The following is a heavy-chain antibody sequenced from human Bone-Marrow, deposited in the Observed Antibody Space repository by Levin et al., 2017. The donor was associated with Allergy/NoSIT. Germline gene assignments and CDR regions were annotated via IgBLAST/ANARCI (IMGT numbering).Heavy chain of an antibody. CDR1: GFSFSRST. Sequence: GESLKISCSASGFSFSRSTMHWVRQAPGQGLEHVSAIDSNGHSIDYAGSVKGRFTISRDNSKNTLDLHMSSLRTEDTALYYCVKSTMFRGGIFDHWGQGTVVTVSS. V-gene: IGHV3-64D*06. J-gene: IGHJ4*02. CDR2: IDSNGHSI. CDR3: VKSTMFRGGIFDH. D-gene: IGHD3-10*01.